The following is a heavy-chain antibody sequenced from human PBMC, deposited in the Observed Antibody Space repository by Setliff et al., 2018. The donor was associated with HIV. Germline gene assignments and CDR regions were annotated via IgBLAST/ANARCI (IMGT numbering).Heavy chain of an antibody. CDR1: GFTFTSYW. CDR2: INQDGSEK. J-gene: IGHJ4*02. D-gene: IGHD3-22*01. V-gene: IGHV3-7*01. CDR3: VRGSGYYYFDN. Sequence: PGGSLRLSCAASGFTFTSYWMIWVRQAPGKGLEWVANINQDGSEKNYVDSVKGRFTVSRDNSKNSFYLQMNSLSADDTAVYYCVRGSGYYYFDNWGQGALVTVSS.